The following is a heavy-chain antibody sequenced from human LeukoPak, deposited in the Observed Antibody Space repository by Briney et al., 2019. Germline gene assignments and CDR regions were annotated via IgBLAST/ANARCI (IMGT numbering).Heavy chain of an antibody. V-gene: IGHV4-59*01. Sequence: PETLSLTCAVSGGSISSYSWSWIRQPPGKGLEWIGYISYRGSTNYNPSLTSRVTISVDTSKNQISLKLSSVTAADTAVYYCARGVEGYCRAGSCYYYSYYMDVWGKGTPVTVSS. CDR3: ARGVEGYCRAGSCYYYSYYMDV. CDR2: ISYRGST. CDR1: GGSISSYS. D-gene: IGHD2-15*01. J-gene: IGHJ6*03.